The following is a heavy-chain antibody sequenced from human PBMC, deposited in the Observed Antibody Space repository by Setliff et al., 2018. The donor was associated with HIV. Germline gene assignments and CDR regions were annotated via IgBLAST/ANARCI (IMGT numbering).Heavy chain of an antibody. V-gene: IGHV4-39*01. CDR2: IYYSGSA. J-gene: IGHJ4*02. CDR1: GGSISSSSYY. Sequence: SETLSLTCTVSGGSISSSSYYWGWIRQPPGKGLEWIGSIYYSGSAYYSPSLKSRVTISVDTSKNQFSLKLSSVTAADTAVYYCARLAASIAARRRFDYWGQGTLVTVSS. D-gene: IGHD6-6*01. CDR3: ARLAASIAARRRFDY.